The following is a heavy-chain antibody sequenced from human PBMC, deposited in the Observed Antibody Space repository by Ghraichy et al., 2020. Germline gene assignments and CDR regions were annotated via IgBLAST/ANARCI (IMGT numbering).Heavy chain of an antibody. J-gene: IGHJ3*02. Sequence: TLSLTCSVYGVSLNDNYWAWIRQPPGKGLEWIGELNHSGNINYNPSLKSRVSISLDTSKNQFSLNLTSVTASDTAVYYCARGRITLLRGVIIRDAFDIWGQGTVVTVSS. CDR2: LNHSGNI. CDR3: ARGRITLLRGVIIRDAFDI. V-gene: IGHV4-34*01. D-gene: IGHD3-10*01. CDR1: GVSLNDNY.